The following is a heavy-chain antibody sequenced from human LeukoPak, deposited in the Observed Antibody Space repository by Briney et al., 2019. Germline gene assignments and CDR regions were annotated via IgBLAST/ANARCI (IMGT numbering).Heavy chain of an antibody. Sequence: GRSLRLSCAASGFTFSSYGMHWVRQAPGKGLEWVAVISYDGSNKYYADSVKGRFTISRDSSKNTLYLQMNSLRAEDTAVYYCAKDIRGWYYYYYGMDVWGQGTTVTVSS. CDR1: GFTFSSYG. J-gene: IGHJ6*02. CDR3: AKDIRGWYYYYYGMDV. CDR2: ISYDGSNK. V-gene: IGHV3-30*18. D-gene: IGHD6-19*01.